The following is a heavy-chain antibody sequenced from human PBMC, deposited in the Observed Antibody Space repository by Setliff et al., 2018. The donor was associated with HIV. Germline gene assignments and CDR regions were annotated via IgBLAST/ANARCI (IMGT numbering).Heavy chain of an antibody. Sequence: GGSLRLSCAASGFTFKNYWMSWVRQAPGKGLEWVASINQDGSQKYHVASVKGRSTISRDNAQSSLYLEVNGLRAEDAAVYYCAREFVDYYDSSGYLGLDYWGQGTLVTISS. J-gene: IGHJ4*02. CDR2: INQDGSQK. CDR3: AREFVDYYDSSGYLGLDY. CDR1: GFTFKNYW. D-gene: IGHD3-22*01. V-gene: IGHV3-7*01.